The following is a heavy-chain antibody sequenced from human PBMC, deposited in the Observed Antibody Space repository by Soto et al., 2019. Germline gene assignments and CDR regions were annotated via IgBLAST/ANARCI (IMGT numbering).Heavy chain of an antibody. CDR3: ASIGSSWMYYYGMDV. CDR2: ISSSGSTI. D-gene: IGHD6-13*01. CDR1: GFTFSSYE. V-gene: IGHV3-48*03. J-gene: IGHJ6*02. Sequence: ESGGGLVQPGGSLRLSCAASGFTFSSYEMNWVRQAPGKGLEWVSYISSSGSTIYYADSVKGRFTISRDNAKNSLYLQMNSLRAEDTAVYYCASIGSSWMYYYGMDVWGQGTTVTVSS.